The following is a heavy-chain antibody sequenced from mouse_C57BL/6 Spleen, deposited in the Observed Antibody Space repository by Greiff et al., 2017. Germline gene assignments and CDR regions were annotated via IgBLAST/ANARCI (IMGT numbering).Heavy chain of an antibody. CDR1: GFTFTDYY. D-gene: IGHD1-1*02. CDR3: ARCVVGSWIAY. J-gene: IGHJ3*01. CDR2: IRNSANGYTT. V-gene: IGHV7-3*01. Sequence: EVLLVEPGGGLVQPGGSLSLSCAASGFTFTDYYMSWVRQPPGKALEWLGFIRNSANGYTTEYNASVKGRFTISRYNSQSYLYLQMIALGAEDSSTCYCARCVVGSWIAYWGQGTLVTVSA.